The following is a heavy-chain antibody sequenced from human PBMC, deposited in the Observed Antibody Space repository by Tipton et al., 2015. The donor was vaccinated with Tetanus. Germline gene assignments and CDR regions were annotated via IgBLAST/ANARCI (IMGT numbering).Heavy chain of an antibody. CDR2: IYYSGST. Sequence: LRLSCSVSGASISSGGYFWNWIRHRPGKGLEWIGYIYYSGSTFYNPSLKSRVTVSLDTSKKHFSLRLSSVTAADTAVYYCARGGLCVGPACAGISPLLDVWGRGTLVTVSS. CDR1: GASISSGGYF. D-gene: IGHD2-15*01. J-gene: IGHJ2*01. V-gene: IGHV4-31*02. CDR3: ARGGLCVGPACAGISPLLDV.